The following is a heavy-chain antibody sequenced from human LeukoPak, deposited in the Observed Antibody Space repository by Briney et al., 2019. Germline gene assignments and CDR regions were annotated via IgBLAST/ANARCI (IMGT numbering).Heavy chain of an antibody. D-gene: IGHD2-2*01. J-gene: IGHJ6*02. CDR3: AKERIPAAKLPHYYYYGMDV. CDR2: ISGSGGST. V-gene: IGHV3-23*01. CDR1: GFTFSSYA. Sequence: GGSLRLSCAASGFTFSSYAMSWVRQAPGKGLEWVSAISGSGGSTDYVDSVKGRFTISRDNSKNTLYLQMNSLRAEDTAVYYCAKERIPAAKLPHYYYYGMDVWGQGTTVTVSS.